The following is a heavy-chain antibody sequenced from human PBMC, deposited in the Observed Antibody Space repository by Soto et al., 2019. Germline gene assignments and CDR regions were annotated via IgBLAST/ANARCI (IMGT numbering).Heavy chain of an antibody. V-gene: IGHV1-69*18. CDR3: ARAVVLTFSRFYDVDV. D-gene: IGHD2-2*01. CDR1: GGTFSSYS. CDR2: LIPMFGTT. J-gene: IGHJ6*02. Sequence: QVQLVQSGAKVKTPGSSVKVSCEASGGTFSSYSINWVRQAPGQGLEWMGRLIPMFGTTDYAQRFQGRVTFTADESTSTASMEVTNLTSEDTAVYYCARAVVLTFSRFYDVDVWGQGTTVTVSS.